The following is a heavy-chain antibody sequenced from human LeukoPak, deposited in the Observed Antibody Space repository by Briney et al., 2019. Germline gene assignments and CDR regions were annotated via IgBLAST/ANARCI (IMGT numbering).Heavy chain of an antibody. J-gene: IGHJ4*02. CDR1: GGSISSYY. Sequence: PSETLSLTCTVSGGSISSYYWSWIRQPPGKGLEWIGYIYYSGSTNYNPSLKSRVTISVDTSKNQFSLKLSSVTAADTAVYYCARDCRDGYNFRFDYWGQGTLVTVSS. CDR3: ARDCRDGYNFRFDY. V-gene: IGHV4-59*01. CDR2: IYYSGST. D-gene: IGHD5-24*01.